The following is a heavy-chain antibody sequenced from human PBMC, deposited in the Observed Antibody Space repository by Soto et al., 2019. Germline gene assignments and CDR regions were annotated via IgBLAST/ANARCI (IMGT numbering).Heavy chain of an antibody. CDR1: GGSVRGGGYS. V-gene: IGHV4-30-2*01. J-gene: IGHJ4*02. CDR3: ARGGDYFDY. CDR2: IWLSGST. Sequence: QLQLQESGSGLVKPSQTLSLTCGVSGGSVRGGGYSWSWIRQPPGKGLEWIGYIWLSGSTYYNPSLKSRVTISIDRSKNQLSLRLSSVTAADTAVYYCARGGDYFDYWGQGTLVTVSS.